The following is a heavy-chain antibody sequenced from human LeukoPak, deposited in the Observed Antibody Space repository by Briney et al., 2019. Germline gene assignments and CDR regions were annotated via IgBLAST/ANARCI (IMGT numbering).Heavy chain of an antibody. V-gene: IGHV3-7*01. D-gene: IGHD3-3*01. J-gene: IGHJ4*02. CDR2: INQDGNVK. Sequence: GGSLRLSCAASGFTFRSDWMNWVRQAPGKGLEWVANINQDGNVKYYVDSVKGRFTISRDNAENSLYLQMNSLRAEDTAMYYCARAATIFGVVIIRRGYYFDYWGQGTLVTVSS. CDR3: ARAATIFGVVIIRRGYYFDY. CDR1: GFTFRSDW.